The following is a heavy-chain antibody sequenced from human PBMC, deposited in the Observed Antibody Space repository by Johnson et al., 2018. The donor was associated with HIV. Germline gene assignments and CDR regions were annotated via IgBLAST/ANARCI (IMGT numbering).Heavy chain of an antibody. CDR1: GFTFSSYA. CDR2: ISGSGGST. CDR3: ASFAAAGDAFDI. Sequence: QVQLVESGGGVVQPGRSLRLSCAASGFTFSSYAMHWVRQAPGKGLEWVSAISGSGGSTYYADSAEGRFTISRDNYKNTLYLPMNSLRAEDTAVYYCASFAAAGDAFDIWGQGTMVTVSS. D-gene: IGHD6-13*01. V-gene: IGHV3-64*04. J-gene: IGHJ3*02.